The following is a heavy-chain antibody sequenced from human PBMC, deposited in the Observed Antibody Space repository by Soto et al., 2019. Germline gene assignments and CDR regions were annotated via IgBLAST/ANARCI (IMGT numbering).Heavy chain of an antibody. Sequence: EVQLLESGGGLVQPGGSLRLSCAASGFTFSSFAMIWVRQAPGKGLEWVAGISGSGGSTYYADSVKSRFRIARDKSQNTLHLQMDSLRVEDTAVYYGAKEGGRYSGAFDIWGQGTMVTVSS. D-gene: IGHD1-26*01. CDR3: AKEGGRYSGAFDI. V-gene: IGHV3-23*01. J-gene: IGHJ3*02. CDR2: ISGSGGST. CDR1: GFTFSSFA.